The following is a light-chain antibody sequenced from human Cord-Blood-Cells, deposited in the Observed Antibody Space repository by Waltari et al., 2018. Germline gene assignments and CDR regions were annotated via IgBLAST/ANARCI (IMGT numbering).Light chain of an antibody. Sequence: DIVMTQYPDSLAVSLGERATINCKSSQIVLYSSNNKNYLAWYQQKPGQPPKLLIYWASTRESGVPDRFSGSGSGTDFTLTISSLQAEDVAVYYCQQYYSTPPTFGQGTKVEIK. CDR1: QIVLYSSNNKNY. CDR2: WAS. V-gene: IGKV4-1*01. J-gene: IGKJ1*01. CDR3: QQYYSTPPT.